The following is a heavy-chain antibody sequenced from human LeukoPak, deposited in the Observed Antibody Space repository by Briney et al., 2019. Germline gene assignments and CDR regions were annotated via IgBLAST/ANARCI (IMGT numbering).Heavy chain of an antibody. V-gene: IGHV3-48*01. CDR1: GFTFSNYN. D-gene: IGHD1-26*01. J-gene: IGHJ4*02. CDR3: ARISAY. Sequence: GGSLRLSCAASGFTFSNYNMNWVRQAPGKGPEWVSYISSSGSAKYYADSVKGRFTISRDNAKNPLYLQMNSLRAEDTAVYYCARISAYWGRGTLVTVSS. CDR2: ISSSGSAK.